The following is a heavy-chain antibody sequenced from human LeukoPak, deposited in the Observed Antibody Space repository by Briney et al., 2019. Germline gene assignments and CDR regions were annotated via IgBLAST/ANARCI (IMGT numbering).Heavy chain of an antibody. J-gene: IGHJ4*02. D-gene: IGHD3-22*01. CDR1: GGSFSGYY. V-gene: IGHV4-34*01. Sequence: RTSETLSLTCAVYGGSFSGYYWGWIRQPPGRGLEWIGEINHSGSTNYNPSLESRVSISVDTSKNQFSLKLTSVTAADTAVYYCARASGYYDTSGPGEPILFYFDYWGQGTLVTVSS. CDR3: ARASGYYDTSGPGEPILFYFDY. CDR2: INHSGST.